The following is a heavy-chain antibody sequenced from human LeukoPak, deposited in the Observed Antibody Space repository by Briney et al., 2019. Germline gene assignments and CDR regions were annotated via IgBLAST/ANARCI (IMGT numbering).Heavy chain of an antibody. J-gene: IGHJ4*02. Sequence: ASVKVSCKASGYTFTCYGISWVRQAPGQGLEWMGWISGYNGNTNYAQKLQGRVTMTTDTSTSTAYMELRSLRSDDTAVYYCARDSRAFGGVIENKIDYWGQGTLVTVSS. CDR3: ARDSRAFGGVIENKIDY. CDR2: ISGYNGNT. D-gene: IGHD3-16*02. CDR1: GYTFTCYG. V-gene: IGHV1-18*01.